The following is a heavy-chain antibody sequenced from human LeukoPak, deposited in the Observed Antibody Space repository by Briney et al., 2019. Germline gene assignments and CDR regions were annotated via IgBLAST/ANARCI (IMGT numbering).Heavy chain of an antibody. J-gene: IGHJ1*01. V-gene: IGHV3-74*01. D-gene: IGHD3-3*01. Sequence: GGSLRLSCASSGFTFSTYWMHWVRQAPGKGLVWVSRIKSDGSTNYADSVQGRFTISRDNAKNTLSLQMNSLRPEDTGVYYCARAPSEIGGYYPEYFRHWGQGTLVTVSS. CDR2: IKSDGST. CDR1: GFTFSTYW. CDR3: ARAPSEIGGYYPEYFRH.